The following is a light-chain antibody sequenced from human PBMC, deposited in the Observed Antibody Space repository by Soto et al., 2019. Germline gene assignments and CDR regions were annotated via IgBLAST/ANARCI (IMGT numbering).Light chain of an antibody. CDR2: DAS. CDR3: QQRAT. V-gene: IGKV3-11*01. Sequence: EIVLRQSPATLSLSPGERATLSCRASQSVSSYLAWYQQKPGQAPRLLIYDASNRATGIPARFSGSGSGTDFTLTISSLEPEDFAVYYCQQRATFGQGTRLEIK. CDR1: QSVSSY. J-gene: IGKJ5*01.